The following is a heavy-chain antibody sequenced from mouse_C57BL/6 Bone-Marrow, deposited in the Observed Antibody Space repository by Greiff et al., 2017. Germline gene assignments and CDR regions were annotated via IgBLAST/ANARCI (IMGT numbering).Heavy chain of an antibody. CDR3: ARGGLRRGFAY. D-gene: IGHD2-2*01. J-gene: IGHJ3*01. CDR2: IDPNSGGT. Sequence: QVQLQQPGAELVKPGASVKLSCKASGYTFTSYWMHWVKQRPGRGLEWIGRIDPNSGGTKYNEKFKSKATLTVDKPSSTAYMQRSSLTSEAAAVYYCARGGLRRGFAYWGQGTLVTVSA. CDR1: GYTFTSYW. V-gene: IGHV1-72*01.